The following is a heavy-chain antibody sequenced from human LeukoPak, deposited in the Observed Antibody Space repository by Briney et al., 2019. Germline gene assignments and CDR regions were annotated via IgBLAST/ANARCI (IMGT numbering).Heavy chain of an antibody. D-gene: IGHD3-22*01. CDR2: ISGSTTDI. J-gene: IGHJ5*02. CDR1: GFTFTAYT. V-gene: IGHV3-21*01. CDR3: ARKPAYYYDSSGYFGWFDP. Sequence: GGSLRLSCAASGFTFTAYTINWVRQAPGKGLEWVSYISGSTTDIYYADSVKGRFTISRDNAKNSLYLQMNSLRAEDTAVYYCARKPAYYYDSSGYFGWFDPWGQGTLVTVSS.